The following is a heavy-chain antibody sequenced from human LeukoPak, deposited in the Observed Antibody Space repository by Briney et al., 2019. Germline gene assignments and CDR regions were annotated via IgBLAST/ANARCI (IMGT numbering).Heavy chain of an antibody. V-gene: IGHV3-21*01. CDR1: GFTFSDSR. J-gene: IGHJ6*03. Sequence: PGGSLRLSCAASGFTFSDSRMNWVRQAPGGGLEWVSSITSTSGQIFYGGSVQGRFTISRDNARNSLFLQMNSLRAEDTAVYYCARVQYYEFSSGYRGIYMDVWGKGTTVTVSS. CDR3: ARVQYYEFSSGYRGIYMDV. CDR2: ITSTSGQI. D-gene: IGHD3-3*01.